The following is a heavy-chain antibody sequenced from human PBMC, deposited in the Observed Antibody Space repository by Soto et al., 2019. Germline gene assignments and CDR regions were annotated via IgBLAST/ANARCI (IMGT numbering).Heavy chain of an antibody. V-gene: IGHV4-59*08. CDR1: GGSISGYY. D-gene: IGHD1-26*01. Sequence: QVQLQESGPGLVKPSETLSLTCTVSGGSISGYYWSWLRQPPGKGPEWIGYIHYSGSTSYNSSLRSRATISEDTSKNQLSLSLTSVTAPDTAVYYCARHGSGTYDYWGQGTLVTVSS. CDR2: IHYSGST. J-gene: IGHJ4*02. CDR3: ARHGSGTYDY.